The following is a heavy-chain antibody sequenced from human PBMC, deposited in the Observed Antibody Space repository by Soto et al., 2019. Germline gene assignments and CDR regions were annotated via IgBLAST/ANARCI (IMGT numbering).Heavy chain of an antibody. V-gene: IGHV3-21*06. CDR1: GFTFRNYN. J-gene: IGHJ4*02. CDR3: ARDIASPGGDYFDS. CDR2: ISTGGAYM. Sequence: EVQLVESGGGLVKAGGSLRLFCTASGFTFRNYNINWVRQAPGKGLEWVSSISTGGAYMFYADSVKGRFTISRDNAQNSLFLQIVSPRAEDTAVYYCARDIASPGGDYFDSWGQGTLVTVSS. D-gene: IGHD2-21*01.